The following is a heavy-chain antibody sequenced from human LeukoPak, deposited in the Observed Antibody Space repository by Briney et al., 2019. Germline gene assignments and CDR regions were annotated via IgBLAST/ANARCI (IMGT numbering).Heavy chain of an antibody. V-gene: IGHV3-7*01. CDR2: IKQDGNDK. D-gene: IGHD5-24*01. CDR1: GFTFSSHW. Sequence: GGSLRLSCGASGFTFSSHWMNWVRQAPGKGLEWVAIIKQDGNDKFYVDSVKGRFTISRDNVKNSLHLQMNSLRAEDTAVYYCAGGPGWVAYKWGQGTLVTVSS. CDR3: AGGPGWVAYK. J-gene: IGHJ4*02.